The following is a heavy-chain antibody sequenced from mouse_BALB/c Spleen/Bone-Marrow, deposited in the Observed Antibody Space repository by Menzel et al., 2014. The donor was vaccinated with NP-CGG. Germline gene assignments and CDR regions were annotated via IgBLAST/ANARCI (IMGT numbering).Heavy chain of an antibody. CDR3: AFYYYGSSLFAY. J-gene: IGHJ3*01. CDR2: IDPANGNT. Sequence: VQLQQSGAELVKPGASVKLSCTASGFNIKDTYMHWVKQRPEQGLEWIGRIDPANGNTKYDPKFQGKATITADTSSNTAYLQLSGLTSEDTAVYYCAFYYYGSSLFAYWGLGTLVTVSA. D-gene: IGHD1-1*01. CDR1: GFNIKDTY. V-gene: IGHV14-3*02.